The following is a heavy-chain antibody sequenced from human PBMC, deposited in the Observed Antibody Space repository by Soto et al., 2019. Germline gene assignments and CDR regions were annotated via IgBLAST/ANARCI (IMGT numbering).Heavy chain of an antibody. CDR2: IWYDGSNK. D-gene: IGHD3-10*01. Sequence: GGSLRLSCAASGFTFSSYGMHWVRQAPGKGLEWVAVIWYDGSNKYYADSVKGRFTISRDNSKNTLYLQMKSLRAEDTAVYYCAREEAYYGSGSYYHRAFDIWGQGTMVTVSS. J-gene: IGHJ3*02. CDR3: AREEAYYGSGSYYHRAFDI. V-gene: IGHV3-33*01. CDR1: GFTFSSYG.